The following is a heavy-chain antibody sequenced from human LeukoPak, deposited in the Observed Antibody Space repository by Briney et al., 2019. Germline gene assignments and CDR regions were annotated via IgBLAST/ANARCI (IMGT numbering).Heavy chain of an antibody. J-gene: IGHJ4*02. V-gene: IGHV4-59*01. D-gene: IGHD5-18*01. CDR3: ARGGIQLWLHAFDY. CDR2: IYYSGSA. Sequence: SETLSLTCTVSSVSISSSYWSWIRQPPGKGLEWIGDIYYSGSAHYNPSLKSRVTISVDTSKNQFSLRLTSLTVTDTAVYYCARGGIQLWLHAFDYWGQGTLVTVSS. CDR1: SVSISSSY.